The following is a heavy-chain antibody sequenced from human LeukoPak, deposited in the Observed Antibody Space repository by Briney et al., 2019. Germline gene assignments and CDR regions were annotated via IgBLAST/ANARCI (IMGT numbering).Heavy chain of an antibody. CDR1: GFTFSSYE. V-gene: IGHV3-48*03. J-gene: IGHJ4*02. D-gene: IGHD5-18*01. CDR2: ISSSGSTI. Sequence: PGGSLRLSCAASGFTFSSYEMNWVRQAPGKGLEWVSYISSSGSTIYYADSVKGRFTISRDNAKNSLYLQMSSLRAEDTAVYYCARVPGWGYSSPQDYWGQGTLVTVSS. CDR3: ARVPGWGYSSPQDY.